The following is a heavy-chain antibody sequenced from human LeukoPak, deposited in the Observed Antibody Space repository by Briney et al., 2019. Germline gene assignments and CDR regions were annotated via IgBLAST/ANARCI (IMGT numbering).Heavy chain of an antibody. V-gene: IGHV3-30*03. J-gene: IGHJ3*02. CDR2: ISSDGSHK. Sequence: GGSLRLSCVASGFTFSSHWMSWVRQAPGKGLEWVAIISSDGSHKFYADSVKGRFTISRDNSKNTLYLQMDSLRAEDTAVYYCARRNLDAFDIWGQGTMVTVSS. D-gene: IGHD1-14*01. CDR1: GFTFSSHW. CDR3: ARRNLDAFDI.